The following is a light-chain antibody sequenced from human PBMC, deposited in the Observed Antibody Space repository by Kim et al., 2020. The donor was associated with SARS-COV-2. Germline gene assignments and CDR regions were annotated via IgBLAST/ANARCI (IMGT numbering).Light chain of an antibody. J-gene: IGLJ2*01. CDR2: NNN. V-gene: IGLV1-44*01. CDR3: AAWDDSLKAVI. CDR1: SSNIVKTT. Sequence: GQRVAISCSGSSSNIVKTTVNWYQHFPGTAPKLFISNNNQRPSGVPDRFSGSKSGTSASLAISGLQSEDEADYYCAAWDDSLKAVIFGGGTQLTVL.